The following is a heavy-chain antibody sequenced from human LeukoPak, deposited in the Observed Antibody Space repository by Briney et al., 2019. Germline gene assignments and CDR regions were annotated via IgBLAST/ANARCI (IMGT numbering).Heavy chain of an antibody. CDR3: AKGLKRDGYTSGLFDY. J-gene: IGHJ4*02. CDR2: ISGSGGST. D-gene: IGHD5-24*01. V-gene: IGHV3-23*01. CDR1: GFTFSSYA. Sequence: GGSLRLSCAASGFTFSSYAMSWVRQAPGKGLEWVSAISGSGGSTYYADSVKGRFTISRDNSKNTLYLQMNSLRAEDTAVYYCAKGLKRDGYTSGLFDYWGQGTLVTVSS.